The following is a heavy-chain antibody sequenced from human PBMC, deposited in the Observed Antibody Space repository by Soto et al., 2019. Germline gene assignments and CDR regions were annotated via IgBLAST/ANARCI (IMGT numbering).Heavy chain of an antibody. Sequence: QVQLVESGGGVVQPGRSLGLSCAASGFTFNNYGMHWVRQAPGKGLEWVAVVSYDGTDKYYADSVKGRFTISRDNSNNTLYLQMNSLRTEDTAVYYCATSRDTSGWFWCDYSGQGTLVTVSS. J-gene: IGHJ4*02. D-gene: IGHD6-19*01. CDR2: VSYDGTDK. CDR3: ATSRDTSGWFWCDY. V-gene: IGHV3-30*03. CDR1: GFTFNNYG.